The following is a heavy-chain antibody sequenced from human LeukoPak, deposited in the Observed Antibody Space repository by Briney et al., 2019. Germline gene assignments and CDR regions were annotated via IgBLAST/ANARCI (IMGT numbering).Heavy chain of an antibody. Sequence: SETLSLTCAVYGGSFSGYYWSWIRQPPGKGLEWIGEINHSGSTNYNPSLKSRVTISVDTSKNQFSLKLSSVTAADTAVYYCARGAPNYSSSWYSYFDYWGQGTLVTVSS. V-gene: IGHV4-34*01. CDR2: INHSGST. J-gene: IGHJ4*02. CDR3: ARGAPNYSSSWYSYFDY. CDR1: GGSFSGYY. D-gene: IGHD6-13*01.